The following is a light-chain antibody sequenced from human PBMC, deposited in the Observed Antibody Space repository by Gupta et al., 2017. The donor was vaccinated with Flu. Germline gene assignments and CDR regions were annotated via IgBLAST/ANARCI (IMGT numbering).Light chain of an antibody. CDR1: QDISNY. Sequence: DIQMTQSPSSLSASVGDRVTITCQASQDISNYLNWYQQKPGKAPKLLIYDASNLETGVPSRFSGSGSGTDFTFTIRSLQPEDIATYYCQQYDDLPLTFGGGTKVEMK. V-gene: IGKV1-33*01. CDR2: DAS. CDR3: QQYDDLPLT. J-gene: IGKJ4*01.